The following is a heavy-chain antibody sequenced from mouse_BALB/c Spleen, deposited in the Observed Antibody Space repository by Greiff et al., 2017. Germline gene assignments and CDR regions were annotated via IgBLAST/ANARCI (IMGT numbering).Heavy chain of an antibody. D-gene: IGHD1-2*01. Sequence: VQLKQSGPSLVKPSQTLSLTCSVTGDSITSGYWNWIRKFPGNKLEYMGYISYSGSTYYNPSLKSRISITRDTSKNQYYLQLNSVTTEDTATYYCARSPITTALYFDYWGQGTTLTVSS. V-gene: IGHV3-8*02. CDR2: ISYSGST. CDR1: GDSITSGY. J-gene: IGHJ2*01. CDR3: ARSPITTALYFDY.